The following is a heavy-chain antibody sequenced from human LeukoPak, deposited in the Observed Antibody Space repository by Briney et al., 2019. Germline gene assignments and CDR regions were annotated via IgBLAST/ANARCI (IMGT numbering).Heavy chain of an antibody. CDR1: GYTFTGYY. CDR2: INPNSGGT. D-gene: IGHD3-22*01. Sequence: ASVKVSCKASGYTFTGYYMHWVRQAPGQGLEWMGWINPNSGGTNYAQKFQGRVTMTRDTSISTAYMELSRLRSDDTAVYYCARVDYYDSSGRVFDIWGQGTMVTVSS. CDR3: ARVDYYDSSGRVFDI. V-gene: IGHV1-2*02. J-gene: IGHJ3*02.